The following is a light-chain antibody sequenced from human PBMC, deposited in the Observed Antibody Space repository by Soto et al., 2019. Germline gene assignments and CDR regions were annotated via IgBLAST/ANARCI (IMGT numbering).Light chain of an antibody. Sequence: QSVLTQPASVSGSPGQSITISCTGTSSDVGGYNYVSWYQQHPGKAPKLMIYDVSNRPSGVSNRFSGSKSGNTASLTISGLQAEDEADYYCSSYTSSGSSCVFGTGTKVTVL. CDR3: SSYTSSGSSCV. V-gene: IGLV2-14*01. CDR2: DVS. J-gene: IGLJ1*01. CDR1: SSDVGGYNY.